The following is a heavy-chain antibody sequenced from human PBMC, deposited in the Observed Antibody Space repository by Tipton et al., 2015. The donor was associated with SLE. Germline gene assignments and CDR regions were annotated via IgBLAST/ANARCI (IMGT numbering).Heavy chain of an antibody. V-gene: IGHV3-73*01. CDR1: GFTFSAAA. CDR3: IGYGSESYLVADV. Sequence: GSLRLSCAASGFTFSAAAMHWVRQASGKGLEWVGLIRSKANNYATAYTASVKGRFTISRDDSKNTAYLQMNSVNIEDTAVYYCIGYGSESYLVADVWGQGTTVTVSS. D-gene: IGHD3-10*01. J-gene: IGHJ6*02. CDR2: IRSKANNYAT.